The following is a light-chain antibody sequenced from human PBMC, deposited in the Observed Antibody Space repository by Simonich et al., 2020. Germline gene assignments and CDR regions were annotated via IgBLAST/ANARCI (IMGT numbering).Light chain of an antibody. J-gene: IGKJ2*01. CDR3: QQYDNLPPYT. V-gene: IGKV1-8*01. CDR1: QGISSY. CDR2: AAS. Sequence: AIRMTQSPSSLSASTGDRVTITCRASQGISSYLAWYQQKPGKAPKLLCYAASTLQSGVPSRFSGSGSGTDFTLTISCLQSEDFATYYCQQYDNLPPYTFGQGTKLEIK.